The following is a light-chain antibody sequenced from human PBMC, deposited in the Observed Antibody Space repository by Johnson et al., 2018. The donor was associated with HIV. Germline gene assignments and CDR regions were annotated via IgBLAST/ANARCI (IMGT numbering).Light chain of an antibody. J-gene: IGLJ1*01. Sequence: QSVLTQPPSVSAAPGQKVTISCSGSSSNIGRNYVSWYQQLPGTAPKLLIFDNNKRPSGIPDRFSASKSGTSATLGITGLQTGDEADYYCATWSGSLNIGTWTKVTVL. CDR2: DNN. CDR3: ATWSGSLN. V-gene: IGLV1-51*01. CDR1: SSNIGRNY.